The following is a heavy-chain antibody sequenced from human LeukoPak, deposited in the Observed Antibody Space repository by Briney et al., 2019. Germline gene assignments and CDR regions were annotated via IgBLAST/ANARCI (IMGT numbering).Heavy chain of an antibody. V-gene: IGHV1-18*03. CDR1: AYTFTDFY. CDR2: SNSNNGDT. Sequence: ASVKVSCKTSAYTFTDFYIHWVRQAPGQGLEWMGWSNSNNGDTNYAQKFQGRVTMTTDKSTSTAYMELRSLRPGDMAVYYCARVKDSSGYSGLFDYWGQGTLVTVSS. J-gene: IGHJ4*02. D-gene: IGHD3-22*01. CDR3: ARVKDSSGYSGLFDY.